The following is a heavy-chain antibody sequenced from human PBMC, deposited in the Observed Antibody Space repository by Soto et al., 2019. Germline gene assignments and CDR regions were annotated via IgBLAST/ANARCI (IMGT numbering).Heavy chain of an antibody. CDR1: GGSVSSSSYY. D-gene: IGHD6-13*01. J-gene: IGHJ5*02. CDR3: ARPRVAAAGMSWFDP. CDR2: VYYSGST. Sequence: SETLSLTCTVSGGSVSSSSYYWGWVLQPPGKGLEWIGSVYYSGSTYYNPSLESRVTISVDKSKNQFSLKLSSVTAADTAVYYCARPRVAAAGMSWFDPWGQGTLVTVSS. V-gene: IGHV4-39*01.